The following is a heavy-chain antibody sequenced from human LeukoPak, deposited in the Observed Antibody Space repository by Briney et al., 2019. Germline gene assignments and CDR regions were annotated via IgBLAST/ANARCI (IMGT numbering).Heavy chain of an antibody. CDR3: ARSSASSMGTTDA. D-gene: IGHD4-17*01. CDR1: GGSISSTTSY. J-gene: IGHJ6*02. Sequence: PSETLSLTCAVSGGSISSTTSYWGWIRQPPEKGLEWIGIIHDSGSTYYNPSLKSRLTISVDTSKNQFSLKLSSVTAADTAVYYCARSSASSMGTTDAWGRGTTVTVSS. CDR2: IHDSGST. V-gene: IGHV4-39*01.